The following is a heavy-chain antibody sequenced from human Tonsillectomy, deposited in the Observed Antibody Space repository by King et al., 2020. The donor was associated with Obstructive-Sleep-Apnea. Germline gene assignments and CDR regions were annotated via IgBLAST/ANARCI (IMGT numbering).Heavy chain of an antibody. D-gene: IGHD2-21*01. CDR3: ARVRQLWTPFQSYFDF. CDR2: IFYTGST. Sequence: QLQESGPGLVRPSETLSLTCIVSGDSIYSSYYYWGWIRQPPGEGLEWIGSIFYTGSTYYKSSLKSRVAMSVDTSVNQFSLKLTSVTAADTAVYYCARVRQLWTPFQSYFDFWGQGTLVTVSS. CDR1: GDSIYSSYYY. J-gene: IGHJ4*02. V-gene: IGHV4-39*07.